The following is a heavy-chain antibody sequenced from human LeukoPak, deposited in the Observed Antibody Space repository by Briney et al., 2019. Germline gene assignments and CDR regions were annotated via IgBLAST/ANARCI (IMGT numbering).Heavy chain of an antibody. CDR2: IYYSGST. CDR1: GGSISSYY. V-gene: IGHV4-59*01. J-gene: IGHJ4*02. CDR3: ARVGYSSSWYGQYYFDY. Sequence: SETLSLTCTVSGGSISSYYWSWIRQPPGKGLEWIGYIYYSGSTNYNPSLKSRFTISVDTSKNQFSLKLSSVTAADTAVYYCARVGYSSSWYGQYYFDYWGQGTLVTVSS. D-gene: IGHD6-13*01.